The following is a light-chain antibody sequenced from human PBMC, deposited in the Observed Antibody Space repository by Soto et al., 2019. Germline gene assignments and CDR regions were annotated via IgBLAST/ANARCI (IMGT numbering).Light chain of an antibody. V-gene: IGKV1-27*01. CDR1: QDISNY. J-gene: IGKJ1*01. CDR3: QKYNSVPWT. CDR2: AAS. Sequence: IQLTQSPSSLSASVGDRVTITCRASQDISNYLAWYQQRPGKVPKLLVSAASTLHSGVPSRFGGRGSGTDFTLTISGLQPEDVGTYYCQKYNSVPWTFGQGTKVDIK.